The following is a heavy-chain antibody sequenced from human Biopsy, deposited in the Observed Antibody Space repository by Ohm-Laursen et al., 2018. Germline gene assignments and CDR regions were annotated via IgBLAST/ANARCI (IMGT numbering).Heavy chain of an antibody. D-gene: IGHD2-2*01. Sequence: SSVKVSCKPPGYTFTAFSVRWLRQAPGQGLEWMGWINPKSGDTDYPQNFQGRVSMTRDTSISTAYMDLSRLRSDDTAVYYCARGRRHCSGTCSRWYFDLWGRGTLVTVSS. CDR2: INPKSGDT. CDR3: ARGRRHCSGTCSRWYFDL. CDR1: GYTFTAFS. J-gene: IGHJ2*01. V-gene: IGHV1-2*02.